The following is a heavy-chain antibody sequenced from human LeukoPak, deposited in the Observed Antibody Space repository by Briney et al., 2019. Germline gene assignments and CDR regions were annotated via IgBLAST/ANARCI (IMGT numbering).Heavy chain of an antibody. J-gene: IGHJ4*02. CDR2: ISSSSYI. Sequence: TGGSLRLSCAASGFTFSSYSMNWVRQAPGKGLEWVSSISSSSYIYYADSVKGRFTISRDNAKNSLYLQMNSLRAEDTAVYYCARDYCSGGSCYFDYWGQGTLVIVSS. D-gene: IGHD2-15*01. V-gene: IGHV3-21*01. CDR1: GFTFSSYS. CDR3: ARDYCSGGSCYFDY.